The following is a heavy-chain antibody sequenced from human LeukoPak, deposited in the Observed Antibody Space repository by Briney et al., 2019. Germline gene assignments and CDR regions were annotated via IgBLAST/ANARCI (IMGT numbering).Heavy chain of an antibody. CDR3: AKDGTRSGSYLAGYYYYYMDV. Sequence: GGSLRLSCAASGFTFSSYGMHWVRQAPGKGLEWVAFIRYDGSNKYYADSVKGRFTISRDNSKNTLYLQMNSLRAEDTAVYYCAKDGTRSGSYLAGYYYYYMDVWGKGTTVTISS. J-gene: IGHJ6*03. D-gene: IGHD3-10*01. CDR2: IRYDGSNK. CDR1: GFTFSSYG. V-gene: IGHV3-30*02.